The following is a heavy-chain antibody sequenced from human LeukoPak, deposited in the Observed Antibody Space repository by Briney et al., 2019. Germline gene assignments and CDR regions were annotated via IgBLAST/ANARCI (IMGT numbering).Heavy chain of an antibody. Sequence: ASVTVSCKASGYTFTGYYMHWVRQAPGQGLEWMGRINPNSGGTNYAQKFQGRVTMTRDTSISTAYMELSRLRSDETAVYYCARARNYCSGGSCYYFDYWGQGILVTVSS. CDR3: ARARNYCSGGSCYYFDY. J-gene: IGHJ4*02. V-gene: IGHV1-2*06. D-gene: IGHD2-15*01. CDR2: INPNSGGT. CDR1: GYTFTGYY.